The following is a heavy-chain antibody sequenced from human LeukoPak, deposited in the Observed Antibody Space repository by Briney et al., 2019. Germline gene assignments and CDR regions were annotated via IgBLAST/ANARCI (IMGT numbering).Heavy chain of an antibody. Sequence: SETLFLTCAVYGGSFSGYYWSWIRQPPGKGLEWIGEINHSGSTNYNPSLKSRVTISVDTSKNQFSLKLSSVTAADTAVYYCARVRGSGSSWYYFDYWGQGTLVTVSS. CDR2: INHSGST. CDR1: GGSFSGYY. J-gene: IGHJ4*02. V-gene: IGHV4-34*01. CDR3: ARVRGSGSSWYYFDY. D-gene: IGHD6-13*01.